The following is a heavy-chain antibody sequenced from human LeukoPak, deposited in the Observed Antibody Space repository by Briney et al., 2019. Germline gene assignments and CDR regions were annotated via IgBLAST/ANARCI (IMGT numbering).Heavy chain of an antibody. CDR2: IIPIFGTA. V-gene: IGHV1-69*06. CDR3: ASRGDPYYDILTGYYRSRDAFDI. Sequence: SVKVSCKASGGTFSSYAISWVRQAPGQGLEWMGGIIPIFGTANYAQKFQGRVTITADKSTSTAYMELSSLRSEDTAVYYCASRGDPYYDILTGYYRSRDAFDIWGQGTMVTVSS. D-gene: IGHD3-9*01. CDR1: GGTFSSYA. J-gene: IGHJ3*02.